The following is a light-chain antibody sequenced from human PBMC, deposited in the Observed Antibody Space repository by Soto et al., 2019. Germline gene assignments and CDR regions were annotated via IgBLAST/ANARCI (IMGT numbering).Light chain of an antibody. V-gene: IGLV2-14*01. CDR2: EVS. Sequence: QSVLTQPASVSGSPGQSINITCTGSSSDVGGYNYVSWYQQHPGKAPKLIIYEVSNRPSGVSNRFSGSKSGNTASLTISGLQAEDEADYHCSSYTTSSTLVFGTGTKLTVL. J-gene: IGLJ1*01. CDR3: SSYTTSSTLV. CDR1: SSDVGGYNY.